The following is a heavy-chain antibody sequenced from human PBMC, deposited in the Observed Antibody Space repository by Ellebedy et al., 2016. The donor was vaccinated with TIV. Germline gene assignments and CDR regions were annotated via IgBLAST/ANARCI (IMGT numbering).Heavy chain of an antibody. Sequence: MPSETLSLTCAVSGFSISSGYYWGWIRQSPGKGVEWIGSMYHSGTTHYNPSLKSRVTISVDTSKNQLSLKLSSVTAADTAVYYCARDGGYGSGTSDAFFIWGQGTMVTVSS. J-gene: IGHJ3*02. CDR3: ARDGGYGSGTSDAFFI. D-gene: IGHD3-10*01. CDR2: MYHSGTT. V-gene: IGHV4-38-2*02. CDR1: GFSISSGYY.